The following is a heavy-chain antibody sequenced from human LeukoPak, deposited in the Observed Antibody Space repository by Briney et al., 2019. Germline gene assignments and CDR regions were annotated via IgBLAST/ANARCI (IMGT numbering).Heavy chain of an antibody. CDR1: GFTFSSYA. V-gene: IGHV3-23*01. J-gene: IGHJ4*02. CDR3: AKARAYRSSWFFDY. CDR2: ISGSGGRT. D-gene: IGHD6-13*01. Sequence: PGGSLRLSCAASGFTFSSYAMSWVRQAPGKGLEWVSAISGSGGRTYYADSVKGRFTISRDNSKNTLYLQMNSLRAEDTAVYYCAKARAYRSSWFFDYWGQGTLVTVSS.